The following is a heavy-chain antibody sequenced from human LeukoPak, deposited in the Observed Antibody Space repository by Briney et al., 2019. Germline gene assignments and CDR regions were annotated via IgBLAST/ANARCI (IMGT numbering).Heavy chain of an antibody. CDR1: GFTFSDHY. Sequence: GGSLRLSCAASGFTFSDHYVDWVRQAPGKGLEWVGRTRNKANSYTTEYAASVKGRFTISRDHSKNSLYLQMNSLKTEDTAVYYCARDLTSYGSGSPYFDYWGQGTLVTVSS. CDR2: TRNKANSYTT. J-gene: IGHJ4*02. CDR3: ARDLTSYGSGSPYFDY. D-gene: IGHD3-10*01. V-gene: IGHV3-72*01.